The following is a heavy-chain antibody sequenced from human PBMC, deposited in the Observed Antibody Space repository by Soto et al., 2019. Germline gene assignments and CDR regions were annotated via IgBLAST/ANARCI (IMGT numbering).Heavy chain of an antibody. Sequence: GGSLRLSCAASEFTFRGYWMHWVRQSPGKGLVWVSRISGDGSSTNYADSVKGRFTISRDNAKNTVYLQIDSLRAEDTAVYYCARSLPGTYGAFDLWGQGTMVTVSS. CDR3: ARSLPGTYGAFDL. J-gene: IGHJ3*01. D-gene: IGHD1-7*01. CDR1: EFTFRGYW. CDR2: ISGDGSST. V-gene: IGHV3-74*01.